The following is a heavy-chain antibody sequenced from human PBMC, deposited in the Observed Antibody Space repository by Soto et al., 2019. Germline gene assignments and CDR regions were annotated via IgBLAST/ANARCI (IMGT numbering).Heavy chain of an antibody. CDR3: ARHLGPSYYYYFDY. CDR2: IYYSGST. D-gene: IGHD1-26*01. Sequence: SETLSLTCTVSGGSISSSSYYWGWIRQPPGKGLEWIGSIYYSGSTYYNPSLKSRVTISVDTSKNQFSLKLGSVTAADTAVYYCARHLGPSYYYYFDYWGQGTLVTVSS. V-gene: IGHV4-39*01. CDR1: GGSISSSSYY. J-gene: IGHJ4*02.